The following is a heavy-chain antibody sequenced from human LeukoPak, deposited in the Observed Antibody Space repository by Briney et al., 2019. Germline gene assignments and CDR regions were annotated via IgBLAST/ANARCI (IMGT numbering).Heavy chain of an antibody. CDR2: IYTSGST. CDR1: GGSISSGSYY. Sequence: SQTLSLTCTVSGGSISSGSYYWSWIRQPAGKGLERIGRIYTSGSTNYNPSLKSRVTISVDTSKNQFSLKLSSVTAADTAVYYCAREIAGYYDSSGYPGFDYWGQGTLVTVSS. CDR3: AREIAGYYDSSGYPGFDY. J-gene: IGHJ4*02. V-gene: IGHV4-61*02. D-gene: IGHD3-22*01.